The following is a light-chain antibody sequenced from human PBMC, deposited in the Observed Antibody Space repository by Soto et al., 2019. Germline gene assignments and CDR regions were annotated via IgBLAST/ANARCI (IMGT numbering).Light chain of an antibody. CDR2: DAS. Sequence: EIVLIQSPATLSLSPGERATLSCRASQSVSSYLAWYQQKPGQAHRLLIYDASNRATGIPARFSGSGSGTDFTLTISSLEPEDFAVYYCQQRSNWLPITFGQGTRLEIK. CDR1: QSVSSY. J-gene: IGKJ5*01. V-gene: IGKV3-11*01. CDR3: QQRSNWLPIT.